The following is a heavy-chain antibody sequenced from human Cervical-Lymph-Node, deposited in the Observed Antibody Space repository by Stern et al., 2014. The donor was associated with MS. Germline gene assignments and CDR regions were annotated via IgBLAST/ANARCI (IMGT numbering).Heavy chain of an antibody. Sequence: VQLVESGAEVKKPGASVKVSCKPSGYTFTNYGISWVRQASGQGLEWMGWISTYNGKTTYSQKFHGRLTMTRDTSTTTVYMELRSLTSDDTAVYYCARRSGSYSFDHWGQGTLVAVSS. J-gene: IGHJ4*02. CDR3: ARRSGSYSFDH. CDR2: ISTYNGKT. D-gene: IGHD1-26*01. CDR1: GYTFTNYG. V-gene: IGHV1-18*04.